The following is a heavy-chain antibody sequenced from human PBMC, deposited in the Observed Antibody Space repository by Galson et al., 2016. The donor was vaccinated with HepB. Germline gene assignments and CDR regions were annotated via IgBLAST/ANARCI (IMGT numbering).Heavy chain of an antibody. Sequence: SLRLSCAASGFTFNIYTMNWVRRAPGKGREWVSYIRDSTTMYHADSVKGRFTISRDDAKNSLYLQMNSLSDHDTALYYCVRDYNYAFDIWGQGTMVTVSS. D-gene: IGHD5-24*01. CDR3: VRDYNYAFDI. CDR1: GFTFNIYT. CDR2: IRDSTTM. J-gene: IGHJ3*02. V-gene: IGHV3-48*02.